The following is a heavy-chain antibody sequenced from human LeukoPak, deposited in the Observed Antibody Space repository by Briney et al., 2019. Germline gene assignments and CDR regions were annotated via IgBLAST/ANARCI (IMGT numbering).Heavy chain of an antibody. CDR3: AMVTGHPEYYFDY. CDR1: GYTFTGYY. J-gene: IGHJ4*02. D-gene: IGHD4-23*01. V-gene: IGHV1-2*02. CDR2: INPNSGGT. Sequence: ASVKVSCKASGYTFTGYYMHWVRQAPGQGLEWMGWINPNSGGTNYAQKLQGRVTMTTDTSTSTAYMELRSLRSDDTAVYYCAMVTGHPEYYFDYWGQGTLVTVSS.